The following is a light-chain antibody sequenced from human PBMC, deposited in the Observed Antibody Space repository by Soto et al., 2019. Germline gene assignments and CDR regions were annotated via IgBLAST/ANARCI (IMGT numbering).Light chain of an antibody. Sequence: QSVLTQPPSASGTPGQRVTISCSGSISNIGSNTVNWYQQLPGAAPKLLIYTNNQRPSGVPDRFSGSKSGTSASLAISGPLSEDGVYFYCASWNPSLDGFYFSEPGTRV. CDR2: TNN. J-gene: IGLJ1*01. CDR1: ISNIGSNT. CDR3: ASWNPSLDGFYF. V-gene: IGLV1-44*01.